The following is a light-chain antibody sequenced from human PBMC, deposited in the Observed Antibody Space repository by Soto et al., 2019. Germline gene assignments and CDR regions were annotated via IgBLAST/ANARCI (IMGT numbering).Light chain of an antibody. V-gene: IGKV3-20*01. CDR2: GAS. Sequence: DIVLTQSPGTLSLSPGQSAKISXPPSQSISSSFLAWYQQKPGQAPRLLIYGASSRATGIPDRFSGSGSGTDFTLTISRLEPEDFATYYCQQSYSAPWTFGQGTKVDIK. CDR1: QSISSSF. CDR3: QQSYSAPWT. J-gene: IGKJ1*01.